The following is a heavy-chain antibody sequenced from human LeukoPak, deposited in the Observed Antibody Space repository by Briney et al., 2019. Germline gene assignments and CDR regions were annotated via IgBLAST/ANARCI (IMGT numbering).Heavy chain of an antibody. CDR3: ATLHSSASGFDY. CDR2: ISGSGAGT. V-gene: IGHV3-23*01. Sequence: SGGSLRLSCAASGFTFSSYAMSWVRQAPGKGLEWVSAISGSGAGTYYADSVRGRFTISRDNSKNTLYLQMSSLRDEDTAVYYCATLHSSASGFDYWGQGTLVTASS. J-gene: IGHJ4*02. CDR1: GFTFSSYA. D-gene: IGHD6-19*01.